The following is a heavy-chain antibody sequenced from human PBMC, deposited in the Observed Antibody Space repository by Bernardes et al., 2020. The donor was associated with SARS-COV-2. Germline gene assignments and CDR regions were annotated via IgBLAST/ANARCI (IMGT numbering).Heavy chain of an antibody. CDR2: IHYSGNT. V-gene: IGHV4-39*07. CDR1: GCSIRSSSYY. D-gene: IGHD3-10*01. CDR3: AGLRPMIGGIPPYS. Sequence: SETLSLTCTVSGCSIRSSSYYWGWIRQPPGKGLEWIGSIHYSGNTYYNPSLKSRVTISVDTCKNQFFLKLNSVTAADTAVYYCAGLRPMIGGIPPYSWGQGTLVTVSS. J-gene: IGHJ4*02.